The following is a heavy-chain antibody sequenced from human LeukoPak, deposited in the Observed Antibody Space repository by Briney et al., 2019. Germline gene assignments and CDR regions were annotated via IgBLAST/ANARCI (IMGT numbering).Heavy chain of an antibody. J-gene: IGHJ4*02. D-gene: IGHD3-16*01. CDR1: GFTFSNYW. V-gene: IGHV3-74*01. CDR3: VRDLILVWTPGDDFDH. CDR2: INERATII. Sequence: GGSLRLSCAASGFTFSNYWMHWVRQAPGRGLEWVSRINERATIISYADSVKGRFTISRENARNTLYLQMNSLTAEDTAVYYCVRDLILVWTPGDDFDHWGQGTLVTVSS.